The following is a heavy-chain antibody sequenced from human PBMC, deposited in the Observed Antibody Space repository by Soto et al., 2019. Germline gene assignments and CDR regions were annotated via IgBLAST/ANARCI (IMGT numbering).Heavy chain of an antibody. CDR3: ARDEGIRELEF. CDR2: ISGYNGNT. CDR1: GYTFSNYG. D-gene: IGHD1-7*01. V-gene: IGHV1-18*04. Sequence: ASVKVSCKASGYTFSNYGISWVRQAPGQGLEWMGWISGYNGNTAYARNLQDRITMTIDAPTTTAYMELRSLRSDDTAVYYCARDEGIRELEFWGLGTLVTVSS. J-gene: IGHJ4*02.